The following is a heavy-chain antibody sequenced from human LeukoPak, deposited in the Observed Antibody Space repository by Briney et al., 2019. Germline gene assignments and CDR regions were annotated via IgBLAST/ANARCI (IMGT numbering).Heavy chain of an antibody. V-gene: IGHV4-59*12. CDR1: GGSISSYY. Sequence: SETLSLTCTVSGGSISSYYWSWIRQPPGKGLEWIGYIYYSGSTNYNPSLKSRVTISVDKSKNQFSLKLSSVTAADTAVYYCARAGKYITMVRGVIITAYYFDYWGQGTLVTVSS. D-gene: IGHD3-10*01. CDR2: IYYSGST. CDR3: ARAGKYITMVRGVIITAYYFDY. J-gene: IGHJ4*02.